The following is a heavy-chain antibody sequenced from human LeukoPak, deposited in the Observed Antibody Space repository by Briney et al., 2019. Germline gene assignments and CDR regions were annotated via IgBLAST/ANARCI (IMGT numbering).Heavy chain of an antibody. CDR3: AGDRIAPAGSIIDY. CDR2: IDPSSGGT. J-gene: IGHJ4*02. CDR1: GYTFTGHY. Sequence: GASVKVSCKASGYTFTGHYVHWVRQAPGQGLEWMGWIDPSSGGTNSAQKFQGRVTMARDTSITTVYMELSSLTSDDTAIYFCAGDRIAPAGSIIDYWGQGTLVTVSS. D-gene: IGHD6-13*01. V-gene: IGHV1-2*02.